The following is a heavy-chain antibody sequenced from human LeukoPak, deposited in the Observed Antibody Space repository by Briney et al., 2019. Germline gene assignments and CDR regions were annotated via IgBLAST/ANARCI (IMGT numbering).Heavy chain of an antibody. CDR3: ARVTIPWAYYYYYGMDV. V-gene: IGHV3-30-3*01. CDR1: GFTFSSYA. J-gene: IGHJ6*02. Sequence: GGSLRLSCAASGFTFSSYAMHWVRQAPGKGLEWVEVISYDGSNKYYADSVKGRFTISRDNSKNTLYLQMNSLRAEDTAVYYCARVTIPWAYYYYYGMDVWGQGTTVTVSS. D-gene: IGHD3-16*01. CDR2: ISYDGSNK.